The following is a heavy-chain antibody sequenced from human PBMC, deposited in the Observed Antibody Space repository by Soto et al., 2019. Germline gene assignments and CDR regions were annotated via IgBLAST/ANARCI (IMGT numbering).Heavy chain of an antibody. CDR1: GFPFRTYW. CDR2: INPDGSEK. CDR3: ARDGSTSWYSYDYHGMDV. Sequence: PGGSLRLSCAASGFPFRTYWLSWVRQVPGKGLEWVANINPDGSEKNYVDSVKGRFTISRDNARNSLYLQMSSLRAEDTALYYCARDGSTSWYSYDYHGMDVWGQGTTVTVSS. J-gene: IGHJ6*02. D-gene: IGHD5-18*01. V-gene: IGHV3-7*05.